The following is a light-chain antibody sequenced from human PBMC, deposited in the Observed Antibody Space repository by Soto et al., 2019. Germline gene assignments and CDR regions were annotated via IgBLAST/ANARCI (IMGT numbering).Light chain of an antibody. CDR3: QAYDYSLTASV. J-gene: IGLJ3*02. Sequence: QSALTQPASLSGSPGQSITISCTGNSSNLGAGYDVHWYQQLPGAAPKLVIFGNRNRPSGVPERFSGSKSGTSASLAITGLQAEDEADYYCQAYDYSLTASVFGGGTQLTVL. CDR2: GNR. V-gene: IGLV1-40*01. CDR1: SSNLGAGYD.